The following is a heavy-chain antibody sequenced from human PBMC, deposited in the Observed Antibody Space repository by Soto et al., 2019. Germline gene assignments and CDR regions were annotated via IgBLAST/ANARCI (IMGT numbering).Heavy chain of an antibody. CDR3: ARAKNFGSGELDY. V-gene: IGHV1-2*04. D-gene: IGHD3-10*01. Sequence: QVQLVQSGAEVKKPGASVKVSCKASGYTFTGHYILWVRQAPGQGLELMGWVNPISGGTIYAQKFLGWVTMTSDTSTSTAYLELRSLTSDATAVYYCARAKNFGSGELDYWGQGTLVTVSS. CDR2: VNPISGGT. J-gene: IGHJ4*02. CDR1: GYTFTGHY.